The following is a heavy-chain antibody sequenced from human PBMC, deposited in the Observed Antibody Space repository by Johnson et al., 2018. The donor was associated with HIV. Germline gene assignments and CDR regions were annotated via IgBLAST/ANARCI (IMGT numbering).Heavy chain of an antibody. CDR3: AKEATDSAFDI. Sequence: VQLVESGGGLVKPGGSLRLSCAVSTFTFSDYYMRWIRQAPGKGLEWVSYISSSGTAIYYADSVKGRFTISRDNSKNTLYLQMNSLRAEDTAMYYCAKEATDSAFDIWGQGTMVTVSS. J-gene: IGHJ3*02. CDR1: TFTFSDYY. V-gene: IGHV3-11*04. CDR2: ISSSGTAI. D-gene: IGHD1-14*01.